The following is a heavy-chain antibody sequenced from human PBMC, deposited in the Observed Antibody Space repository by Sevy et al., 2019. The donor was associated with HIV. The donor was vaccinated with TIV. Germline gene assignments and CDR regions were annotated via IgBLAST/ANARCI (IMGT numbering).Heavy chain of an antibody. CDR1: GFTFSNAW. D-gene: IGHD3-16*01. V-gene: IGHV3-15*01. CDR3: TTDGYDYVWGSYSTHDY. J-gene: IGHJ4*02. CDR2: IKSKTDGGTT. Sequence: GGSLRLSCAASGFTFSNAWMSWVRQAPGKGLEWVGRIKSKTDGGTTDYAAPVKGRFTISRDESKNTLYLQMNSLKTEDTAVYYCTTDGYDYVWGSYSTHDYWGQGTLVTVSS.